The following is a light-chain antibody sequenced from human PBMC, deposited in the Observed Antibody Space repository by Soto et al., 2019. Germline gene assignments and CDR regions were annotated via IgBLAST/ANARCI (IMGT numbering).Light chain of an antibody. CDR1: QSISSY. V-gene: IGKV1-39*01. J-gene: IGKJ1*01. CDR2: AAS. Sequence: DIQMTQSPSSLSASVGDRVTITCRASQSISSYLNCYQQKPGKAPKLLIYAASSLQSGVPSRFSGSGSGTDFTLTISSLQPEDFATYYCQQSYSTLRGTFGQGTKVEIK. CDR3: QQSYSTLRGT.